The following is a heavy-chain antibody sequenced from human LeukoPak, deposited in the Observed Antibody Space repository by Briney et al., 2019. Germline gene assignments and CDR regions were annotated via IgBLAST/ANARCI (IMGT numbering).Heavy chain of an antibody. D-gene: IGHD2-2*01. Sequence: PGRSLRLSCAASGFTFSSYAMHWVRQAPGKGLEWVAVISYDGSNKYYADSVKGRFTISRDNSKNTLYLQMNSLRAEDTAVYYCAREYCSSTSCCYDYWGQGTLVTVSS. CDR3: AREYCSSTSCCYDY. CDR1: GFTFSSYA. J-gene: IGHJ4*02. V-gene: IGHV3-30-3*01. CDR2: ISYDGSNK.